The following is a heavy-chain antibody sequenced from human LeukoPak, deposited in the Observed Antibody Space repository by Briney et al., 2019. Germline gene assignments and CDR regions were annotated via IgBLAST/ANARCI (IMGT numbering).Heavy chain of an antibody. Sequence: SETLSLTCAVYGGSFSGYYWSWIRQPPGKGLEWIGEINHSGSTNYNPSLKSRVTISVDTSKNQFSLKLSSVTAADTAVYYCARGPSRYTNYYYYMDVWGKGTTVTVSS. D-gene: IGHD2-2*02. CDR3: ARGPSRYTNYYYYMDV. J-gene: IGHJ6*03. V-gene: IGHV4-34*01. CDR1: GGSFSGYY. CDR2: INHSGST.